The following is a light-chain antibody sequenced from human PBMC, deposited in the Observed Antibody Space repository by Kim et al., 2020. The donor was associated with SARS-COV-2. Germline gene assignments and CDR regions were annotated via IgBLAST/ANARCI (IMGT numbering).Light chain of an antibody. CDR1: QTVSSSY. J-gene: IGKJ1*01. Sequence: SPGERATLSCRASQTVSSSYLAWYQQKPGQAPRLLIYGASSRATAIPDRFSGSGSGTDFTHTISRLEPEDFAVYFCQQYGDSPRTFGQGTKVDIK. CDR3: QQYGDSPRT. CDR2: GAS. V-gene: IGKV3-20*01.